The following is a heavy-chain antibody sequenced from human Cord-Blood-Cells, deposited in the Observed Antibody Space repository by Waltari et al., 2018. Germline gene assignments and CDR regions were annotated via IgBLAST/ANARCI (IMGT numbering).Heavy chain of an antibody. J-gene: IGHJ2*01. CDR2: IYRVGST. CDR3: ARDENYCIGGSCYWYFDL. CDR1: GFTVRSNY. D-gene: IGHD2-15*01. Sequence: EVQLVESGGGLIQPGGSLRLSCVASGFTVRSNYMRCVRQAPGKGLGWVLVIYRVGSTYYADSVKGRFTISRDNSKNALYLQMNSLRAEDTAVYYCARDENYCIGGSCYWYFDLWGRGTLVTVSS. V-gene: IGHV3-53*01.